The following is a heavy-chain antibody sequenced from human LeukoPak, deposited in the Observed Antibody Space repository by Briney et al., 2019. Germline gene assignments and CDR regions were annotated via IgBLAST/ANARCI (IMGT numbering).Heavy chain of an antibody. CDR1: GFTFSAYD. CDR3: ARDSSGWGLAV. Sequence: GGSLRLSCAAAGFTFSAYDMHWVRQVTGKGLEWVSHIGRAGDTYYAGSVRGRFTISREDATNSLFLQMNSLGVGDTAVYYCARDSSGWGLAVWGQGTTVTVSS. V-gene: IGHV3-13*04. D-gene: IGHD6-19*01. CDR2: IGRAGDT. J-gene: IGHJ6*02.